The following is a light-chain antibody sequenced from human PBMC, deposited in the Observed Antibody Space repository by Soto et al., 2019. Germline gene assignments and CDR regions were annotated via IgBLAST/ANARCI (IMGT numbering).Light chain of an antibody. V-gene: IGKV1-39*01. Sequence: DIQTTQSPSSLSASVGDTVTITCRASQSISHYLSWYQQKPGKAPKLLIYAAYNLQSGVPSRFSGSGSGTDFTLTISSLQTEEFAAYYCQQSYDMPWTFGQGTKVEIK. CDR1: QSISHY. J-gene: IGKJ1*01. CDR3: QQSYDMPWT. CDR2: AAY.